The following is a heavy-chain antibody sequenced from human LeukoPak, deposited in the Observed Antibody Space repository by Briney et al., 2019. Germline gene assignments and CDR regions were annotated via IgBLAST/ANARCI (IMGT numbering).Heavy chain of an antibody. D-gene: IGHD3-22*01. CDR2: INGGNGNT. CDR3: ARVRSDYDSSGVFDY. CDR1: GYTFTTYS. Sequence: ASVKVSCKASGYTFTTYSIHWVRQAPGQRLEWMGRINGGNGNTRYSQKFQGRVTITADESTSAAYIELSSLRSEDTAVYYCARVRSDYDSSGVFDYWGQGTLVTVSS. V-gene: IGHV1-3*01. J-gene: IGHJ4*02.